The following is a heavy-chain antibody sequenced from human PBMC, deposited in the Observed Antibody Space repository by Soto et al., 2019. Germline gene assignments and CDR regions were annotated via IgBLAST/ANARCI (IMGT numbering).Heavy chain of an antibody. CDR3: ANMGLQKAL. CDR1: VFTFNTC. V-gene: IGHV3-74*01. J-gene: IGHJ4*02. CDR2: IDSDGSIT. Sequence: VGSLRLSCSSSVFTFNTCMHWVRQAPWDGLVWVSSIDSDGSITSYADSVKGRFTISRDNAKNTLYLQMNSLRAEDTAVYYCANMGLQKALWGQGTLVSVSS. D-gene: IGHD2-21*02.